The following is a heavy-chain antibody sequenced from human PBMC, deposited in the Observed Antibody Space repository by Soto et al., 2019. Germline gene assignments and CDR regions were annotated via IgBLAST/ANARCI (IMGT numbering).Heavy chain of an antibody. CDR3: AGSTADTTLKASSF. CDR2: VSLGGGA. Sequence: QVQLQESGPGLVKPSETLSLSCAVSGVSITSTDWWSWVRQPPGKGLQWIGEVSLGGGANYNPSLKSRVTIAVDISKNQFSLTLNSVTAADTAVYFCAGSTADTTLKASSFWGQGTLVTVSS. D-gene: IGHD4-4*01. CDR1: GVSITSTDW. J-gene: IGHJ4*02. V-gene: IGHV4-4*02.